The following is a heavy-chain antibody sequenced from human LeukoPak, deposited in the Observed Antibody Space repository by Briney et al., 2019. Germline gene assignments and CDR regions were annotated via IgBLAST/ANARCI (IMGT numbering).Heavy chain of an antibody. V-gene: IGHV1-2*02. D-gene: IGHD6-19*01. CDR3: ARVIRYSSGWYGEVYMDV. J-gene: IGHJ6*03. Sequence: ASVKVSCKASGYTFTNYGISWVRQAPGQGLEWMGWINPHSGGTNYAQEFQGRVTMTRDTSISTAYMELSSLRSDDTAVYYCARVIRYSSGWYGEVYMDVWGKGTTVTISS. CDR2: INPHSGGT. CDR1: GYTFTNYG.